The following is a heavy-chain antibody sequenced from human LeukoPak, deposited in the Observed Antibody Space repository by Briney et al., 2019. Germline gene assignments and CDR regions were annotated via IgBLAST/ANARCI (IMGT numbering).Heavy chain of an antibody. D-gene: IGHD6-13*01. CDR1: RFTFSSYS. V-gene: IGHV3-21*01. CDR3: ARVAYSSSWYDPVRDKYYFDY. CDR2: VSSTSGYI. Sequence: PGGSLRLSCAASRFTFSSYSMNWVRQDPGKGLEWVSSVSSTSGYIYYADSVKGRFTISRDNAKNSLYLQMNSLRAEDTAVYYCARVAYSSSWYDPVRDKYYFDYWGQGTLVTVSS. J-gene: IGHJ4*02.